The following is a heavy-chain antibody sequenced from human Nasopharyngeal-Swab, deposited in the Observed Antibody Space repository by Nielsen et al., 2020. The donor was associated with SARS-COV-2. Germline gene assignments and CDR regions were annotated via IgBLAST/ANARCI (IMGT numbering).Heavy chain of an antibody. CDR3: ARDTLGMIDY. CDR2: IDPSDSYT. D-gene: IGHD1-26*01. J-gene: IGHJ4*02. Sequence: VRQMPGKGLEWMGRIDPSDSYTNYSPSFQGHVTISADKSISTAYLQWSSLKASDTAMYYCARDTLGMIDYWGQGTLVTVSS. V-gene: IGHV5-10-1*01.